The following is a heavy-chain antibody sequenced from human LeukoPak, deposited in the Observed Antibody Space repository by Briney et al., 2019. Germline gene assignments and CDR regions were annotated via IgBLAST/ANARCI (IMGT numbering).Heavy chain of an antibody. J-gene: IGHJ4*02. CDR3: ARGKKLVRGVIISYYFDY. V-gene: IGHV4-4*02. D-gene: IGHD3-10*01. CDR2: IYHSGST. CDR1: GGSISSSNW. Sequence: NPSETLSLTCAVSGGSISSSNWWSWVRQPPGKGLEWIGEIYHSGSTNYNPSIKSRVTISVEKSKNQFSLKLSSVTAADTAVYYCARGKKLVRGVIISYYFDYWGQGTLVTVSS.